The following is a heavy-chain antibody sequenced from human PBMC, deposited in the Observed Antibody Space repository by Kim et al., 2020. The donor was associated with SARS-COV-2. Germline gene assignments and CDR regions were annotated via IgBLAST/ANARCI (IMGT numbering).Heavy chain of an antibody. J-gene: IGHJ4*02. CDR2: IYYSGST. D-gene: IGHD3-3*01. CDR1: GGSISSSSYY. Sequence: SETLSLTCTVSGGSISSSSYYWGWIRQPPGKGLEWIGSIYYSGSTYYNPSLKSRVTISVDTSKNQFSLKLSSVTAADTAVYYCARYVAGTIFGVVIIPVYYFDYWGQGTLVTVSS. V-gene: IGHV4-39*01. CDR3: ARYVAGTIFGVVIIPVYYFDY.